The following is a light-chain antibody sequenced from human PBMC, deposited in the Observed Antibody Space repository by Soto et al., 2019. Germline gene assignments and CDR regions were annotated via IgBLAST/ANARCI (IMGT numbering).Light chain of an antibody. V-gene: IGKV1-6*02. CDR1: QYIGDF. Sequence: IQITHSPSSLSASVGDIVTITCRASQYIGDFLNWYQQTPGKAPKLLIFGASNLHIGVPSRFSGSGSGTEFTLTISSLQPEDFATYYCLQDYNYPRTFGQGTKVDIK. CDR3: LQDYNYPRT. CDR2: GAS. J-gene: IGKJ1*01.